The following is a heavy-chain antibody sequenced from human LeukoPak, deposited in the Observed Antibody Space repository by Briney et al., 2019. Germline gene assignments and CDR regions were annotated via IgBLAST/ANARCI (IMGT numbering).Heavy chain of an antibody. D-gene: IGHD3-3*01. V-gene: IGHV3-7*03. CDR2: IKQDGSEK. J-gene: IGHJ2*01. CDR3: ARAEWSNWYFDL. Sequence: GGSLRLSCAASGFTFSTYWMNWVRQAPGKGLEWVANIKQDGSEKYYVDSVKGRFTLSRDGAKNSLYLQMNSLRAEDTVVYYCARAEWSNWYFDLWGRGTLVTVSS. CDR1: GFTFSTYW.